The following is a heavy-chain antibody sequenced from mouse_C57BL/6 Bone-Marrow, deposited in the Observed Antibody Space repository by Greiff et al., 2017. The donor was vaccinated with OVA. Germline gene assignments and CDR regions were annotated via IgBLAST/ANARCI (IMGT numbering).Heavy chain of an antibody. CDR1: GYTFTSYW. Sequence: QVQLQQSGAELVMPGASVKLSCKASGYTFTSYWMHWVKQRPGQGLEWIGEIDPSDSYTNYNQKFKGKSTLTVDKSSSTAYMQLSRLTSEDSAVYYCARGWLLNPFDYWGQGTTLTVSS. V-gene: IGHV1-69*01. D-gene: IGHD2-3*01. CDR3: ARGWLLNPFDY. J-gene: IGHJ2*01. CDR2: IDPSDSYT.